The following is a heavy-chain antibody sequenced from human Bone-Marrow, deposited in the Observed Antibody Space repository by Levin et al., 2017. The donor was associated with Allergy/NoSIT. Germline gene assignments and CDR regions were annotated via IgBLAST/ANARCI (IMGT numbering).Heavy chain of an antibody. V-gene: IGHV3-53*01. CDR3: ARSQGDYDFWSGYYFHLDY. CDR1: GFTVSSNY. CDR2: IYSGGST. D-gene: IGHD3-3*01. J-gene: IGHJ4*02. Sequence: GGSLRLSCAASGFTVSSNYMSWVRQAPGKGLEWVSVIYSGGSTYYADSVKGRFTISRDNSKNTLYLQMNSLRAEDTAVYYCARSQGDYDFWSGYYFHLDYWGQGTLVTVSS.